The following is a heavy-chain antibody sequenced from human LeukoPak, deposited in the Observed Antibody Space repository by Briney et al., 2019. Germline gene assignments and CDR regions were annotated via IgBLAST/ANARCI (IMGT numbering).Heavy chain of an antibody. D-gene: IGHD4-17*01. CDR3: ARDHDYGDYSYGMDV. Sequence: PSQTLSLTCTVSGGSISSGGHYWSWIRQHPGKGLEWIGYIYYSGSTYYNPSLKSRVTISVDTSKNQFSLKLSSVTAADTAVYYCARDHDYGDYSYGMDVWGQGTTVTVSS. CDR1: GGSISSGGHY. CDR2: IYYSGST. J-gene: IGHJ6*02. V-gene: IGHV4-31*03.